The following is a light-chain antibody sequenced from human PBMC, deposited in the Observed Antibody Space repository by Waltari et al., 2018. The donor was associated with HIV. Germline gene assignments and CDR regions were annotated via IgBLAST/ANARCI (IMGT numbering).Light chain of an antibody. CDR1: HPNIGSNN. V-gene: IGLV1-47*01. Sequence: QSVLTPPPSASGPPGQRVTISCSVSHPNIGSNNVHWYQQPPGAPPKLLISLNDQRPSGVPDRFSGSKSGTSASLVISGLRSEDEADYFCSVWDDSLAGWMFGGGTRLTVL. CDR2: LND. CDR3: SVWDDSLAGWM. J-gene: IGLJ3*02.